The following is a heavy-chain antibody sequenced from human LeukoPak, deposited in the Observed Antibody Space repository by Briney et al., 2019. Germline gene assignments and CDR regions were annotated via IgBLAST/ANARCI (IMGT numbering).Heavy chain of an antibody. D-gene: IGHD1-26*01. Sequence: PGGSLRLSCAASGFTFSSYAMHWVRQAPGKGLEWVTGTSYDGSNKYYADSVKGRFTISRDNSNNMLYLQMNSLRADDTAVYYCAKEAIGYSFSQCWGQGTLVTVSS. CDR2: TSYDGSNK. V-gene: IGHV3-30-3*01. CDR1: GFTFSSYA. J-gene: IGHJ4*02. CDR3: AKEAIGYSFSQC.